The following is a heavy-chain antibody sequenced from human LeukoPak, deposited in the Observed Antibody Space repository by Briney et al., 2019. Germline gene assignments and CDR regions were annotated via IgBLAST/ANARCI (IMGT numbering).Heavy chain of an antibody. CDR3: ARIPRYCSSTSCPPMYYYYYYMDV. CDR1: GFTFSSYS. Sequence: GGSLRLSCAASGFTFSSYSMNWVRQAPGKGLEWVSSISSSSSYIYYADSVKGRFTISRDNAKNSLYLQMNSLRAEDTAVYYCARIPRYCSSTSCPPMYYYYYYMDVWGKGTTVTVSS. D-gene: IGHD2-2*01. V-gene: IGHV3-21*01. J-gene: IGHJ6*03. CDR2: ISSSSSYI.